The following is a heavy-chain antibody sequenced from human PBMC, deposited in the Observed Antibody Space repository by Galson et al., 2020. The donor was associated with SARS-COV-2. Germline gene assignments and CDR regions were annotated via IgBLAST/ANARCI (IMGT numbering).Heavy chain of an antibody. V-gene: IGHV4-38-2*01. J-gene: IGHJ4*02. CDR2: VLHSGST. CDR1: GYSIGSGYY. CDR3: ARRQDYSGSGSHCDF. Sequence: SQTLSLTCAVSGYSIGSGYYWGWIRQPPGKGLEWIGCVLHSGSTYYNPSLKSRVGFSMDTSKNEFSLTLRSVSASDTAVYYCARRQDYSGSGSHCDFWGQGTLVTVSS. D-gene: IGHD3-10*01.